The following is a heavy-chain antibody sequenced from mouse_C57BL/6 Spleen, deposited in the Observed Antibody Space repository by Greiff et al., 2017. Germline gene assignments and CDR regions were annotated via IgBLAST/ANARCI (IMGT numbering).Heavy chain of an antibody. CDR1: GFNIKDDY. Sequence: VQLKQSGAELVRPGASVKLSCTASGFNIKDDYMHWVKQRPEQGLEWIGWIDPENGDTEYASKFQGKATITADTSSNTAYLQLSSLTSEDTAVYYCTRHYYGSSPWFAYWGQGTLVTVSA. V-gene: IGHV14-4*01. D-gene: IGHD1-1*01. CDR2: IDPENGDT. J-gene: IGHJ3*01. CDR3: TRHYYGSSPWFAY.